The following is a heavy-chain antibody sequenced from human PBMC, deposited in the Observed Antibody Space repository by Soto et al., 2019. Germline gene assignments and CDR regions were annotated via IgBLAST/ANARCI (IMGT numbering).Heavy chain of an antibody. J-gene: IGHJ6*03. CDR2: ISSSSSVI. CDR1: GFILSDCA. Sequence: EVQLVESGGGLVQPGGSLRLSCATSGFILSDCAMNWVRQAPGKGLEWVSYISSSSSVIDYADSVRGRFTVSRDNARNTLQIQMISLRAEDTAVYYCASDLSWSSNWYYYMDVWGKGTTVSVSS. D-gene: IGHD7-27*01. V-gene: IGHV3-48*01. CDR3: ASDLSWSSNWYYYMDV.